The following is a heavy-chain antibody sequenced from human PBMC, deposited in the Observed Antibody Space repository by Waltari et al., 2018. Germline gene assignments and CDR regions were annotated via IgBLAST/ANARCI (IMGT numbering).Heavy chain of an antibody. V-gene: IGHV3-7*01. CDR3: GRDGPGWGYSYGYMGY. D-gene: IGHD5-18*01. CDR1: GFTFSNYW. J-gene: IGHJ4*02. CDR2: IKEDGSEK. Sequence: EVQLVESGGGLVQPGGSLRLSCAASGFTFSNYWMSWVRQAPGKGLEWVAHIKEDGSEKYYVDSVKGRFTISRDNAKNSLYLQMNSLRAEDTAVYYCGRDGPGWGYSYGYMGYWGQGTLVTVSS.